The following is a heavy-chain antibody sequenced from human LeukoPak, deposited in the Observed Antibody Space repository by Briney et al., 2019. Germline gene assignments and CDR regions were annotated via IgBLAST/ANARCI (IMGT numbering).Heavy chain of an antibody. D-gene: IGHD3-22*01. J-gene: IGHJ6*03. Sequence: GGSLRLSCAASGFTFSSYWMSWVRQAPGKGLEWVANIKQDGSEKYYVDSVKGRFTISRDNAKNSLYLQMNSLRAEGTAVYYCARDVYYYDSRYYYYMDVWGKGTTVTVSS. CDR1: GFTFSSYW. V-gene: IGHV3-7*01. CDR2: IKQDGSEK. CDR3: ARDVYYYDSRYYYYMDV.